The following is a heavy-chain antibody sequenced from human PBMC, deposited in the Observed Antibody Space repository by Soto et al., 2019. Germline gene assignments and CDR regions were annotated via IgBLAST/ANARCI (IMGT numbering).Heavy chain of an antibody. V-gene: IGHV1-18*01. CDR3: ARDDYDSPTGDSDAFDI. D-gene: IGHD3-22*01. Sequence: ASVKVSCKASGYTFTSYGISWVRQAPGQGLEWMGWISAYNGNTNYAQKLQGRVTMTTDTSTSTAYMELRSLRSEDTAGNSWARDDYDSPTGDSDAFDIWGQGTMVTVSS. J-gene: IGHJ3*02. CDR2: ISAYNGNT. CDR1: GYTFTSYG.